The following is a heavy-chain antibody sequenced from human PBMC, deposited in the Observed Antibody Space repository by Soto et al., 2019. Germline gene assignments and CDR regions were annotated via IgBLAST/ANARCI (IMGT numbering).Heavy chain of an antibody. CDR3: ARDRSSSYSYAMDL. CDR1: DFAFRLHG. CDR2: VWHDGTRK. J-gene: IGHJ6*02. D-gene: IGHD3-10*01. Sequence: QVHLVESGGDIVQPGGSLTLSCSVSDFAFRLHGIHWVRQTPGKGLEWVAMVWHDGTRKYFRDSVRGRFTISRDSAKNKVYLQMNNLRGDDSALYFCARDRSSSYSYAMDLWGQGTTVTVSS. V-gene: IGHV3-33*01.